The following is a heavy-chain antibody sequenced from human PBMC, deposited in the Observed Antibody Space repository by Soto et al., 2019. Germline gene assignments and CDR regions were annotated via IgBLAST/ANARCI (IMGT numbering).Heavy chain of an antibody. CDR1: GVTFTSYA. CDR3: AKGSFGFDY. D-gene: IGHD3-10*01. J-gene: IGHJ4*02. CDR2: ISKSGDST. V-gene: IGHV3-23*01. Sequence: EVQLLESGGGLVQPGGSLRLSCAASGVTFTSYAMTWVRQVPREGLQWVSSISKSGDSTYYADSVKGRFTTSRDNSKNTLYLQMNSLRAEDTAIYYCAKGSFGFDYWGQGTLVTVSS.